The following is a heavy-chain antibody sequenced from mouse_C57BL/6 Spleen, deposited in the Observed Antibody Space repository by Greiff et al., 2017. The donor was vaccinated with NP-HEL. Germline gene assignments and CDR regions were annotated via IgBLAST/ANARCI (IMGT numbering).Heavy chain of an antibody. Sequence: EVKLVESGEGLVKPGGSLKLSCAASGFTFSSYAMSWVRQTPEKRLEWVAYISSGGDYIYYADTVKGRFTISRDNARNTLYLQMSSLKSEDTAMYYCTRESGYGSSLVFAYWGQGTLVTVSA. CDR3: TRESGYGSSLVFAY. V-gene: IGHV5-9-1*02. J-gene: IGHJ3*01. CDR1: GFTFSSYA. CDR2: ISSGGDYI. D-gene: IGHD1-1*01.